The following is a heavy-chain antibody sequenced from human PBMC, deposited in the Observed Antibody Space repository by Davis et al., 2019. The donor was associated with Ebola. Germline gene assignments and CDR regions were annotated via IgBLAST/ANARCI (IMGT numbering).Heavy chain of an antibody. CDR2: LHPGTSDI. J-gene: IGHJ4*02. CDR1: GSSFITHW. CDR3: TSQGHRGSYLIHDY. D-gene: IGHD5-18*01. Sequence: PGGSLRLSCKASGSSFITHWIGWVRQMPGKGLEWMTHLHPGTSDIRYSPSFQGHVTISVDNSISTAYLQWSSLKASDTAMYYCTSQGHRGSYLIHDYWGQGTQVIVSS. V-gene: IGHV5-51*01.